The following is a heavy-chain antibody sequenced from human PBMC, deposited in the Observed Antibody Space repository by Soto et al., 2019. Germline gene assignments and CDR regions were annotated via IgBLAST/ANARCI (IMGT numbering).Heavy chain of an antibody. J-gene: IGHJ4*02. CDR1: GYSFTSYW. V-gene: IGHV5-51*03. CDR2: IYPGDSDT. Sequence: EVQLVQSGAEVKKPGESLKISCKGSGYSFTSYWIGWVRQMPGKGLEWMGIIYPGDSDTRYSPSFQGQVTISADKSISTAYLQWSSLKASDTAMYYCARRGGYCSGGSCYLGWDYWGQGTLVTVSS. D-gene: IGHD2-15*01. CDR3: ARRGGYCSGGSCYLGWDY.